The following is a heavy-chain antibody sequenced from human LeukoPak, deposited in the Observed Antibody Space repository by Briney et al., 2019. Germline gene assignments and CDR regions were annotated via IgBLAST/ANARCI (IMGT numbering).Heavy chain of an antibody. CDR2: ISYTGTT. V-gene: IGHV4-59*01. D-gene: IGHD3-3*01. J-gene: IGHJ4*02. CDR3: ARDTSGYYGRYEH. CDR1: GASISNKF. Sequence: SETLSLTCDVSGASISNKFWSWIRHPPGKGLEWIGYISYTGTTNYNPSLQSRVTISVDTSKNQLSLRVTSMTAADTAVYYCARDTSGYYGRYEHWGQGTLVTVSS.